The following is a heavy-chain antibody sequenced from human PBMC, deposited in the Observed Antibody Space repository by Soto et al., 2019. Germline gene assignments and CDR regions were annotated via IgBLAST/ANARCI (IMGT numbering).Heavy chain of an antibody. J-gene: IGHJ3*02. V-gene: IGHV1-69*02. D-gene: IGHD1-26*01. CDR2: IIPSLGIA. CDR1: GGTFSSYT. Sequence: QVQLVQSGAEVKKPGSSVKVSCKASGGTFSSYTISWVRQAPGQGLEWMGRIIPSLGIANYAQKFQGRVTITADKSTSTAYMELSSLRSEDTAVYYCARLIVGATTNAFDSWGQGTMVTVSS. CDR3: ARLIVGATTNAFDS.